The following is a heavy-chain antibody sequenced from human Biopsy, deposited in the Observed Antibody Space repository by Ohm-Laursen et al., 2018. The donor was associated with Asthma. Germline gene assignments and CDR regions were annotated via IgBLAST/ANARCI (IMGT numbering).Heavy chain of an antibody. CDR2: ISYDGSNK. CDR3: ASQSSGPDFWSGYYYFDY. J-gene: IGHJ4*02. D-gene: IGHD3-3*01. Sequence: SLRLSFSASGFTFSSYGMHWVRQAPGKGLEWVAVISYDGSNKYYADSVKGRFTISRDNSKNTLYLQMNSLRAEDTAVYYCASQSSGPDFWSGYYYFDYWGQGTLVTVSS. CDR1: GFTFSSYG. V-gene: IGHV3-30*03.